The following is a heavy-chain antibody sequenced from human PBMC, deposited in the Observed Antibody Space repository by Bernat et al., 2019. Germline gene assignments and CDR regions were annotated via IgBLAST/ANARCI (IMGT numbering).Heavy chain of an antibody. CDR1: SGSISDYY. CDR3: ARKAARSGDFDY. V-gene: IGHV4-59*08. Sequence: QVQLQESGPGLVRPSETLSLTCTVPSGSISDYYWSWFRQPPGKGLEWIGYIYYTGSTKYNPSLESRVTISVDTSKNQFSLKVNSLTAADTAVYYCARKAARSGDFDYWGQGTLVTVSS. J-gene: IGHJ4*02. CDR2: IYYTGST. D-gene: IGHD3-22*01.